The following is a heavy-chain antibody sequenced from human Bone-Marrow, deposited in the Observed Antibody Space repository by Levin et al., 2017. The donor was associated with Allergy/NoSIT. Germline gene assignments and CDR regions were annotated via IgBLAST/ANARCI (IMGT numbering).Heavy chain of an antibody. J-gene: IGHJ4*02. D-gene: IGHD2-21*02. CDR3: VRDASPRLFDS. CDR1: GVSINSVDYF. CDR2: IYYNGYT. V-gene: IGHV4-30-4*01. Sequence: PSETLSLTCSVSGVSINSVDYFWTWIRQSPGKGLEWIGHIYYNGYTYYNPSLRSRLSISVDTSKNQFSLNLSSLTAADTAVYFCVRDASPRLFDSWGRGTLVTVSS.